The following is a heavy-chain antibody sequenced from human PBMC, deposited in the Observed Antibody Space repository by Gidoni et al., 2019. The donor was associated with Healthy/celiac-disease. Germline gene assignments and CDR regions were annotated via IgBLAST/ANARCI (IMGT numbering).Heavy chain of an antibody. CDR3: ARLMVTGGWFDP. Sequence: STYYNPSLKSRVTISVDTSKNQFSLKLSSVTAADTAVYYCARLMVTGGWFDPWGQGTLVTVSS. CDR2: ST. J-gene: IGHJ5*02. D-gene: IGHD2-8*02. V-gene: IGHV4-39*01.